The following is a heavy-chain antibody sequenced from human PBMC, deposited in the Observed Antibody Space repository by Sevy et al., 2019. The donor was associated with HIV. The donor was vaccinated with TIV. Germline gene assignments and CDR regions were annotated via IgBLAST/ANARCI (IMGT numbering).Heavy chain of an antibody. Sequence: GGSLRLSCAASGFTFSDYYMNWIRQAPGKGLEWVSYISGSGTSRHYANFVKGRFTISRDNAKNSLYLQMNSLRAEDTAVYYCARDGTYCGGDCYPLIHYYGMDVWGQGTTVTVSS. CDR1: GFTFSDYY. CDR3: ARDGTYCGGDCYPLIHYYGMDV. CDR2: ISGSGTSR. D-gene: IGHD2-21*02. J-gene: IGHJ6*02. V-gene: IGHV3-11*01.